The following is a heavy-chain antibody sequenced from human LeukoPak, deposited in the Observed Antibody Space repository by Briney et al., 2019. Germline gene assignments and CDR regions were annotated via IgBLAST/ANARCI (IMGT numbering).Heavy chain of an antibody. Sequence: RGSLRLSCEASGFTFSRYWMHWVRHAPGEGLGWVSRIKSDGKTNYADSVKGRFTISRDNAKNTVSLQMDSLRAEDTGVYYCARAPSEVGGYYPEYFRHWGQGTLVTVSS. CDR2: IKSDGKT. CDR1: GFTFSRYW. J-gene: IGHJ1*01. CDR3: ARAPSEVGGYYPEYFRH. D-gene: IGHD3-22*01. V-gene: IGHV3-74*01.